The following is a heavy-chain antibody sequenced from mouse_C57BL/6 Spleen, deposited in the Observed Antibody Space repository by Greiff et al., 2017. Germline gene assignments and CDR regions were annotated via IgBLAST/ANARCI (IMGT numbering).Heavy chain of an antibody. Sequence: QVQLQQPGAELVKPGASVKMSCKASGYTFTSYWITWVKQRPGQGLEWIGDIYPGSGSTNYNEKFKSKATLTVDTSSSTAYMQLSSLTSEDSAVYYCARFTTVVAPYAMDYWGQGTSGTVSS. D-gene: IGHD1-1*01. CDR3: ARFTTVVAPYAMDY. CDR1: GYTFTSYW. J-gene: IGHJ4*01. CDR2: IYPGSGST. V-gene: IGHV1-55*01.